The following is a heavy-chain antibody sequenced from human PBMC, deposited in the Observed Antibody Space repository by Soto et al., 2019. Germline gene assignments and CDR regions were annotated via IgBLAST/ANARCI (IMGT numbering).Heavy chain of an antibody. CDR1: GFTFSSYW. CDR2: INSDGSST. D-gene: IGHD4-17*01. V-gene: IGHV3-74*01. J-gene: IGHJ4*02. CDR3: ARDLPTMDYGDYDGGVC. Sequence: GGSLRLSCAASGFTFSSYWMHWVRQAPGKGLVWVSRINSDGSSTSYADSVKGRFTISRDNAKNTLYLQMNSLRAEDTAVYYCARDLPTMDYGDYDGGVCWGQGTLVTVSS.